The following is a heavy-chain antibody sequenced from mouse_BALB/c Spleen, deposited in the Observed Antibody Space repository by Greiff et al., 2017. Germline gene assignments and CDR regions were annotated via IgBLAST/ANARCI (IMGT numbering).Heavy chain of an antibody. J-gene: IGHJ3*01. Sequence: EVQRVESGGGLVKPGGSLKLSCAASGFTFSSYAMSWVRQTPEKRLEWVATISSGGSYTYYPDSVKGRFTISRDNAKNTLYLQMSSLRSEDTAMYYCARQEGYDYGFAYWGQGTLVTVSA. CDR1: GFTFSSYA. V-gene: IGHV5-9-3*01. D-gene: IGHD2-4*01. CDR3: ARQEGYDYGFAY. CDR2: ISSGGSYT.